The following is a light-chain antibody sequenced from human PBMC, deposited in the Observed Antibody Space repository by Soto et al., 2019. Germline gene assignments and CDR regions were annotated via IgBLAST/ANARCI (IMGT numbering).Light chain of an antibody. V-gene: IGKV3-20*01. J-gene: IGKJ1*01. CDR3: QQYGSSPT. Sequence: EIVLTQSPGTLSLSPGERATLSCRASESVSSSYLAWYQHKPGQAPRLLISGASSRATGIPDRFSGSGSGTDFTLTISRLEPEDFVVYYCQQYGSSPTFGQGTKVEIK. CDR2: GAS. CDR1: ESVSSSY.